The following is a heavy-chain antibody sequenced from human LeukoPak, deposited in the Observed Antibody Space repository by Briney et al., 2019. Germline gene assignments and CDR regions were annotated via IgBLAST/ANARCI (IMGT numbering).Heavy chain of an antibody. J-gene: IGHJ5*02. D-gene: IGHD2-15*01. V-gene: IGHV4-61*02. CDR3: ARVPYCSGGSCYSWFDP. CDR2: IYTSGST. Sequence: SQTLSLTCTVSGGSISSGSYYRSWIRQPAGKGLEWIGRIYTSGSTNYNPSLKSRVTISVDTSKNQFSLKLSSVTAADTAVYYCARVPYCSGGSCYSWFDPWGQGTLVTVSS. CDR1: GGSISSGSYY.